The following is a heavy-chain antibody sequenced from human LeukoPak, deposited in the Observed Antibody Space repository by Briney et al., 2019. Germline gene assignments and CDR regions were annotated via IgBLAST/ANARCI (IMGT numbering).Heavy chain of an antibody. J-gene: IGHJ4*02. CDR3: AREWNGALGY. CDR2: IIPIFGTA. D-gene: IGHD1-1*01. V-gene: IGHV1-69*05. CDR1: GYTFSSYG. Sequence: TSVKVSCKASGYTFSSYGISWVRQAPGQGLEWMGGIIPIFGTANYAQKFQGRVTITTDESTSTAYMELSSLRSEDTAVYYCAREWNGALGYWGQGTLVTVSS.